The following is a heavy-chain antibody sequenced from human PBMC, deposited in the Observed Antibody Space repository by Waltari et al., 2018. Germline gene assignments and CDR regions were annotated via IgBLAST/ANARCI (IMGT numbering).Heavy chain of an antibody. J-gene: IGHJ4*02. Sequence: EVQLVESGGGLVQPGGSLRLSCAPSGFIFNTFAISWVRQAPGKGREWVAATGDGGVATYYADSVKGRSSISRDDSKNTVYLQMNSLRVDDTALYYCARGAGELLPLDHWGQGTLVTVSS. CDR1: GFIFNTFA. CDR3: ARGAGELLPLDH. V-gene: IGHV3-23*04. D-gene: IGHD3-10*01. CDR2: TGDGGVAT.